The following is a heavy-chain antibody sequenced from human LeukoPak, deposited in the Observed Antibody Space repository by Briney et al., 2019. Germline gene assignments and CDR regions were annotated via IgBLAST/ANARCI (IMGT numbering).Heavy chain of an antibody. CDR3: ARDQCSSTSCYCAY. CDR2: ISSSSSYI. Sequence: PGWSLRLSCAASGFTFRKNTMNWVRQAPGKGREWVSSISSSSSYIYYVDSVRGRFTISRDNAKNSLFLQMNSLSAEDSAVYYCARDQCSSTSCYCAYWGQGTLVTVSS. CDR1: GFTFRKNT. J-gene: IGHJ4*02. D-gene: IGHD2-2*01. V-gene: IGHV3-21*01.